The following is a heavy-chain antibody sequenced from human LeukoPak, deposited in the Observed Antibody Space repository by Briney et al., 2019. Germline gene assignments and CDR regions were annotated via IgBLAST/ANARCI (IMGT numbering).Heavy chain of an antibody. D-gene: IGHD3-10*01. CDR3: ARQIQPATGELLSL. CDR1: GYNFTSYW. CDR2: ICPGDSDT. V-gene: IGHV5-51*01. J-gene: IGHJ4*02. Sequence: GESLKISCEGSGYNFTSYWSTWGRRMPGKGLEGLGIICPGDSDTTYCPSFEGRRTISADESISTAFLQWRSLKASDTAMYYCARQIQPATGELLSLWGQRTLVTVSA.